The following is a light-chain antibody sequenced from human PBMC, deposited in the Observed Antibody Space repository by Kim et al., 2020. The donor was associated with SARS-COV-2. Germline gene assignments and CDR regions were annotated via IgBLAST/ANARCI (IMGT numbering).Light chain of an antibody. J-gene: IGLJ2*01. CDR2: RNN. V-gene: IGLV10-54*01. Sequence: QAGLTQPPSVSKGLGQTATLTCTGNSNNVGNQGAAWLQQHQGHPPKLLSYRNNNRPSGISERLSASRSGDTASLTITGLQPEDEADYYCSAWDSGLSAVVFGGGTQLTVL. CDR1: SNNVGNQG. CDR3: SAWDSGLSAVV.